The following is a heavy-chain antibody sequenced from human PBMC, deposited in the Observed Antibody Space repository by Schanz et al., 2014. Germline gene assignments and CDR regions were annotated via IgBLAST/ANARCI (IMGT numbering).Heavy chain of an antibody. V-gene: IGHV3-23*04. J-gene: IGHJ4*02. CDR1: GFTISSYS. CDR2: LSGSGGST. Sequence: EVHLVESGGGLVKRGGSLRLSCAASGFTISSYSMNWVRQAPGKGLEWVSALSGSGGSTYYADSVKGRFTISRDNSKNTLYLQMNSLRAEDTAIYYCAKLSSSGRLAGYFDYWGQGALVTVSS. D-gene: IGHD6-19*01. CDR3: AKLSSSGRLAGYFDY.